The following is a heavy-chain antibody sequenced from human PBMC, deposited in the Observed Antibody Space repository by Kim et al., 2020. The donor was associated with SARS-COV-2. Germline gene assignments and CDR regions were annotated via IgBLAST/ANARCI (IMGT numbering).Heavy chain of an antibody. CDR3: ASGSRGLFDF. D-gene: IGHD1-26*01. V-gene: IGHV3-72*01. Sequence: GGSLRLSCAASGFTFSDHYMDWVRQAPGKGLEWVGRTRNKANSYTTEYAASVKGRFTVSRDDSKNSLYLQMNSLKTEDTAVYYCASGSRGLFDFWGPGTLVTVSS. CDR2: TRNKANSYTT. CDR1: GFTFSDHY. J-gene: IGHJ4*02.